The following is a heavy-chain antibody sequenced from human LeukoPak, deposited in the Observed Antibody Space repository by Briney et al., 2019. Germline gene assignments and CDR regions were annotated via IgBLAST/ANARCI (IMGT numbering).Heavy chain of an antibody. CDR3: AKGPAAIHDYSYYMDV. CDR1: GFTFDDYA. D-gene: IGHD2-2*02. CDR2: ISGSGGST. Sequence: GRSLRLSCAASGFTFDDYAMAWVRQAPGKGLEWVSVISGSGGSTYYADSVKGRFTISRDNSKNTLYLQMNSLRAEDTAVYYCAKGPAAIHDYSYYMDVWGKGTTVTVSS. V-gene: IGHV3-23*01. J-gene: IGHJ6*03.